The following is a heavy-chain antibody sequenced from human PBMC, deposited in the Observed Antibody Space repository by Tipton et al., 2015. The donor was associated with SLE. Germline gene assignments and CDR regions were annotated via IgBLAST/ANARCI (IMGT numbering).Heavy chain of an antibody. CDR2: IDPSGGST. CDR3: ARVQACSSTSCYSYFFDY. D-gene: IGHD2-2*01. J-gene: IGHJ4*02. CDR1: GYTFSYYY. V-gene: IGHV1-46*01. Sequence: QVQLVQSGAEVKKPGASVKVSCKASGYTFSYYYMHWVRQAPGQGLVWMGIIDPSGGSTTYAQRFQGRVSMTSDTSTSTVYMELSSLRSEDTAVYYCARVQACSSTSCYSYFFDYWGQGTLVTVSS.